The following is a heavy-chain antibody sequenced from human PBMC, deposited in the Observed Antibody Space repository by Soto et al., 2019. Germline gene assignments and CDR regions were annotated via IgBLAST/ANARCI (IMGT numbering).Heavy chain of an antibody. CDR3: ARSVEGHFDY. CDR1: GFRFSIYR. Sequence: EVQLVESGGGLVQPGGSLRLSCGASGFRFSIYRMNWVRQAPGKGLEWSAYITSDTNTIKYADSVKGRFTISRDNDKNLVYLQMNSLRDEDTAVYYCARSVEGHFDYWGQGTVVTVSA. V-gene: IGHV3-48*02. J-gene: IGHJ4*02. CDR2: ITSDTNTI. D-gene: IGHD6-19*01.